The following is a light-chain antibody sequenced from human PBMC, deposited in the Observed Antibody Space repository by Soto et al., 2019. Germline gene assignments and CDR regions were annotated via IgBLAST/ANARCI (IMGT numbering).Light chain of an antibody. V-gene: IGLV4-69*01. CDR1: SGHSSYA. J-gene: IGLJ2*01. Sequence: QLVLTQSPSASASLGASVKLTCTLSSGHSSYAIAWHQQQPEKGPRYLMKLNSDGSHSKGDGIPDRFSGSSSGAERYLTISSLHSEDEADYYCHTWGTGIVVFGGGTKLTVL. CDR3: HTWGTGIVV. CDR2: LNSDGSH.